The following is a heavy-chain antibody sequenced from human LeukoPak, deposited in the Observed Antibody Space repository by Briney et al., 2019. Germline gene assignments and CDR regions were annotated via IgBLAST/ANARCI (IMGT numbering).Heavy chain of an antibody. J-gene: IGHJ4*02. CDR1: GFTFSSYD. V-gene: IGHV3-13*01. D-gene: IGHD4-23*01. CDR2: IGTAGDT. CDR3: ARGRSYGGNSPFDY. Sequence: GGSLRLSCAASGFTFSSYDMHWVRQATGKGLEWVSAIGTAGDTYYPGSVKGRFTISRENAKNSLYLQMNSLRAGDTAVYYCARGRSYGGNSPFDYWGQGTLVTVSS.